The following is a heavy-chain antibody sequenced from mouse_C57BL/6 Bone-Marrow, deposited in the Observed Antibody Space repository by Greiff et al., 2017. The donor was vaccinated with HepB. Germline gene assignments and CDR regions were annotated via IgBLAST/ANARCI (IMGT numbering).Heavy chain of an antibody. J-gene: IGHJ4*01. CDR1: GFTFSDYY. CDR2: ISNGGGRT. CDR3: ARHLWVRYYAMDY. V-gene: IGHV5-12*01. Sequence: EVQLVESGGGLVQPGGSLKLSCAASGFTFSDYYMYWVRQTPEKRLEWVAYISNGGGRTYYTDTVKGRFTISRDNAKNTLYLQMRRLKSEDTAMYYCARHLWVRYYAMDYWGQGTSVTVSA.